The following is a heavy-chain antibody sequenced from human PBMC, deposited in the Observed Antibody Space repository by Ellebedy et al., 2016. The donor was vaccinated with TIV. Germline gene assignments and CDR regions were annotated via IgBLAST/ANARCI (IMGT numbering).Heavy chain of an antibody. CDR3: ARNHGGNGDY. Sequence: SETLSLXCTVSGGSISSYYWSWIRQPPGKGLEWIGYIYYSGSTNYNPSLRSRVTISADTSKNQFSLKLSSVTAADTAVYYCARNHGGNGDYWGQGTLVTVSS. V-gene: IGHV4-59*12. J-gene: IGHJ4*02. CDR2: IYYSGST. D-gene: IGHD4-23*01. CDR1: GGSISSYY.